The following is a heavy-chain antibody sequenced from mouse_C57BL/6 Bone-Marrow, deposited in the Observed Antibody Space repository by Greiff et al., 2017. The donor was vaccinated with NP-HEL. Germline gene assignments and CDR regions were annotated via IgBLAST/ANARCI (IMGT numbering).Heavy chain of an antibody. CDR3: ARFTTVAPWYFDV. CDR2: IDPANGNT. Sequence: VHVKQSVAELVRPGASVKLSCTASGFNIKNTYMHWVKQRPEQGLEWIGRIDPANGNTKYAPKFQGKATITADTSSNTAYLQLSSLTSEDTAIYYCARFTTVAPWYFDVWGTGTTVTVSS. J-gene: IGHJ1*03. V-gene: IGHV14-3*01. CDR1: GFNIKNTY. D-gene: IGHD1-1*01.